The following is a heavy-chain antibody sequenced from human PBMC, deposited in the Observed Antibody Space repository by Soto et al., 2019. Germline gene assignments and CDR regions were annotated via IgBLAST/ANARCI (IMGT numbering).Heavy chain of an antibody. V-gene: IGHV1-2*02. J-gene: IGHJ6*04. D-gene: IGHD6-6*01. CDR1: GYTFTDFY. CDR2: INPNSGGT. CDR3: ARDSSSSPDYYYFYGMDV. Sequence: ASVNGSCKASGYTFTDFYIHWVRQAPGQGLEWMGWINPNSGGTNYAQKFKGRVTMTRDRSITTVYMELSRLRSDDTAVYYCARDSSSSPDYYYFYGMDVWGK.